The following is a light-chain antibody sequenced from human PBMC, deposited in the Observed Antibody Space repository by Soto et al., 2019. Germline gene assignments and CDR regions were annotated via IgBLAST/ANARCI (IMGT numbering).Light chain of an antibody. V-gene: IGKV3-20*01. CDR2: GTS. CDR3: QQYGTSSWT. J-gene: IGKJ1*01. CDR1: QSVSSSY. Sequence: EIVLTQSPGTLSLSPGERATLSCRASQSVSSSYLAWYQQKPGQAPRLLIYGTSSRATAIPDRFSGSGSGTDFTLTISRLEPEDFAVYYCQQYGTSSWTFGQGPKSDIK.